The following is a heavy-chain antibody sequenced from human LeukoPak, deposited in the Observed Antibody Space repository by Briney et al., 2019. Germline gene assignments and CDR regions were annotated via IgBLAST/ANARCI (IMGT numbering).Heavy chain of an antibody. CDR1: GYTFTGYY. V-gene: IGHV1-8*02. CDR3: ARGRLAGDY. CDR2: MNPNSGNT. J-gene: IGHJ4*02. Sequence: ASVKVSYKASGYTFTGYYMHWVRQAPGQGLEWMGWMNPNSGNTGYAQKFQGRVTMTRNTSISTAYMELSSLRSEDTAVYYCARGRLAGDYWGQGTLVTVSS. D-gene: IGHD6-19*01.